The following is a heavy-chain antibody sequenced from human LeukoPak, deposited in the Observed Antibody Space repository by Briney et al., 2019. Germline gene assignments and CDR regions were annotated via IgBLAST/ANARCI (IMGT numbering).Heavy chain of an antibody. J-gene: IGHJ4*02. CDR2: INPSGGST. CDR1: GYTFTSCY. CDR3: ARDRGELNFDY. V-gene: IGHV1-46*01. Sequence: ASVKVSCKASGYTFTSCYMHWVRQAPGQGLEWMGIINPSGGSTSYAQKFQGRVTMTRDTSTSTVYMELSSLRSEDTAVYYCARDRGELNFDYWGQGTLVTVSS. D-gene: IGHD1-26*01.